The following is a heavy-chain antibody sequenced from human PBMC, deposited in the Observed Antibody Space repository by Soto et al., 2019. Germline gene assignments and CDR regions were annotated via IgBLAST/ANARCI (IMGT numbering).Heavy chain of an antibody. V-gene: IGHV1-69*13. J-gene: IGHJ5*02. D-gene: IGHD5-18*01. Sequence: ASVKVSCKASGGTFSSYAISWVRQAPGQGLEWMGGIIPIFGTANYAQKFQGRVTITADESTSTAYMELSSLRSEDTAVYYCPNGYSYGYFRNWFDPWGQGTLVTVSS. CDR3: PNGYSYGYFRNWFDP. CDR2: IIPIFGTA. CDR1: GGTFSSYA.